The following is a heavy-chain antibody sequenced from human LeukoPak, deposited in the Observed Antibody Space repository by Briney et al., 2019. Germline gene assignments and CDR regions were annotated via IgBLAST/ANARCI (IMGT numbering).Heavy chain of an antibody. CDR1: GYTFTSYG. CDR2: IGAYNGNT. CDR3: ARDFALWFGEAYYGMDV. V-gene: IGHV1-18*01. Sequence: GASVKVSCKASGYTFTSYGISWVRQAPGQGLEWMGWIGAYNGNTNYAQKLQGRVTMTTDTSTSTAYMELRSLRSDDTAVYYCARDFALWFGEAYYGMDVWGQGTTVTVSS. D-gene: IGHD3-10*01. J-gene: IGHJ6*02.